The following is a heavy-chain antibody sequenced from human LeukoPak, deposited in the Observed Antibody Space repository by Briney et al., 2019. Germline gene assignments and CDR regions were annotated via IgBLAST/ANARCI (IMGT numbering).Heavy chain of an antibody. D-gene: IGHD3-9*01. CDR3: ASSLYDILTGYSQFDY. CDR1: GFTFSSYA. CDR2: ISSSSSYI. J-gene: IGHJ4*02. V-gene: IGHV3-21*01. Sequence: GGSLRLSCAASGFTFSSYALHWVRQAPGKGLEWVSSISSSSSYIYYADSVKGRFTISRDNAKNSLYLQMNSLGAEDTAVYYCASSLYDILTGYSQFDYWGQGTLVTVSS.